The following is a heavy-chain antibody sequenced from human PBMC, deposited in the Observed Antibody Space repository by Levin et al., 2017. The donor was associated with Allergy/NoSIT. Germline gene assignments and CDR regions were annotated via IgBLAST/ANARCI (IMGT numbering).Heavy chain of an antibody. CDR1: GGSISSYY. J-gene: IGHJ6*03. Sequence: SQTLSLTCTVSGGSISSYYWSWIRQPPGKGLEWIGYIYYSGSTNYNPSLKSRVTISVDTSKNQFSLKLSSVTAADTAVYYCARGEFPTDSKYYYGSGSYYLRYYYYYYMDVWGKGTTVTVSS. CDR2: IYYSGST. D-gene: IGHD3-10*01. CDR3: ARGEFPTDSKYYYGSGSYYLRYYYYYYMDV. V-gene: IGHV4-59*01.